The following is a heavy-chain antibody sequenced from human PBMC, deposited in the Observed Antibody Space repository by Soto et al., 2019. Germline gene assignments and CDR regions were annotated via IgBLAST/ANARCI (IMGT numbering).Heavy chain of an antibody. CDR1: GYTFSVYH. V-gene: IGHV1-2*02. J-gene: IGHJ6*02. CDR2: VHPNSGGT. Sequence: QVHLVQSGAEVKQPGASVKVSCKASGYTFSVYHMHWVRQAPGQGLEWMGWVHPNSGGTNYAQSFECRVTMTRDTSINTAYMELRRLTSDDTAVYYCAKELQRGMDVWGQGTTVTVSS. CDR3: AKELQRGMDV. D-gene: IGHD4-4*01.